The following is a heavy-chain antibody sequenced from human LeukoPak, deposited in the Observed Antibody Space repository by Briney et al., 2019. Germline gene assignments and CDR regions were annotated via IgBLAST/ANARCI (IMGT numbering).Heavy chain of an antibody. CDR3: ARVAVVVPAATVGFDP. V-gene: IGHV4-59*11. CDR1: GGSISSHY. J-gene: IGHJ5*02. CDR2: IYYSGST. D-gene: IGHD2-2*01. Sequence: SETLSLTCTVSGGSISSHYWSWIRQPPGKGLEWIGYIYYSGSTNYNPSLKSRVTISVDTSKNQFSLKLSSVTAADTAVYYCARVAVVVPAATVGFDPWGQGTLVTVSS.